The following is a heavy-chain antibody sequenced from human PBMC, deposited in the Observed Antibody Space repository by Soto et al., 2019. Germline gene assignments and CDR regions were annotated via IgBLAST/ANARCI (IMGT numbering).Heavy chain of an antibody. V-gene: IGHV3-30-3*01. Sequence: GGSLRLSCAASGFTFSSYAMHWVRQAPGKGLEWVAVISYDGSNKYYADSVKGRFTISRDNSKNTLYLQMNSLRAEDTAVYHCARSTTVTRSRRWYYYYGMDVWGQGTTVTVSS. CDR3: ARSTTVTRSRRWYYYYGMDV. J-gene: IGHJ6*02. CDR1: GFTFSSYA. D-gene: IGHD4-17*01. CDR2: ISYDGSNK.